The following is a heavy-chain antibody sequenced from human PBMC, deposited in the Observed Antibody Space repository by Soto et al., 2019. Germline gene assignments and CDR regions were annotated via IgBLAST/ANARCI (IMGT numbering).Heavy chain of an antibody. D-gene: IGHD1-20*01. V-gene: IGHV3-53*04. J-gene: IGHJ3*02. CDR1: GFTVSSNY. CDR3: ARGGYNWNNKLDAFDI. Sequence: GGSLRLSCAASGFTVSSNYMSWVRQAPGKGLEWVSVIYSGGSTYYADSVKGRFTISRHNSKNTLYLQMNSLRAEDTAVYYCARGGYNWNNKLDAFDIWGQGTMVTVSS. CDR2: IYSGGST.